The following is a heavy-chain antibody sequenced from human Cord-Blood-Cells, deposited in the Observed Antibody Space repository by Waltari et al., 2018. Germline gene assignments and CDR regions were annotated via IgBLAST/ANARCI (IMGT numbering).Heavy chain of an antibody. D-gene: IGHD1-1*01. CDR2: IIPIFGTA. V-gene: IGHV1-69*01. CDR3: ARIWRTGTIDAFDI. CDR1: GGTFSSYA. Sequence: SGGTFSSYAISWVRQAPGQGLEWMEGIIPIFGTANYAQKFQGRVTITADEPTSTAYMELISLRSEDTAVYSCARIWRTGTIDAFDIWGQGTMVTVSS. J-gene: IGHJ3*02.